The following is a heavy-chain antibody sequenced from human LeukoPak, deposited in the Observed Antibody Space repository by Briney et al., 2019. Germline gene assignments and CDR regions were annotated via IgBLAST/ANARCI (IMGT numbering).Heavy chain of an antibody. J-gene: IGHJ4*02. CDR3: VRGYSYGFYFDY. Sequence: ASVKVSCKASGYTFTSNYIHWVRQAPGQGLEWMGRINPNSGGPNYGQKFQGTVTMTRDTSISTAYLELSNLRSDDTAAYYCVRGYSYGFYFDYWGQGSLVTVSS. V-gene: IGHV1-2*06. CDR1: GYTFTSNY. D-gene: IGHD5-18*01. CDR2: INPNSGGP.